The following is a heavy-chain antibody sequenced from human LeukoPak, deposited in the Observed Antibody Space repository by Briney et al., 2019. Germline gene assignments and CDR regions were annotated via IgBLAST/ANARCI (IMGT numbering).Heavy chain of an antibody. CDR2: IYYSGST. V-gene: IGHV4-39*07. CDR1: GGSISSSSYY. Sequence: SETLSLTCTVSGGSISSSSYYWGCIRQPPGKGLGWIGSIYYSGSTYYNPSLKSRVTISVDTSKNQFSLKLSSVTAADTAVYYCARVKGYDSSGYYYRAPHFDYWGQGTLVTVSS. J-gene: IGHJ4*02. D-gene: IGHD3-22*01. CDR3: ARVKGYDSSGYYYRAPHFDY.